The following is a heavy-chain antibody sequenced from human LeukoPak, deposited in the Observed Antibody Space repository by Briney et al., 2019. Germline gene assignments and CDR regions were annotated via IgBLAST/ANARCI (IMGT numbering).Heavy chain of an antibody. CDR2: IDGDGSWT. CDR3: VSFYETY. D-gene: IGHD2-2*01. Sequence: GGCLRLSCAASVNYWMHWFRQAPGKGLVWVSHIDGDGSWTTYADSVKGRFTISKDNAKNTVYLQMNNLRAEDTAVYYCVSFYETYWGRGTLVTVSS. CDR1: VNYW. V-gene: IGHV3-74*01. J-gene: IGHJ4*02.